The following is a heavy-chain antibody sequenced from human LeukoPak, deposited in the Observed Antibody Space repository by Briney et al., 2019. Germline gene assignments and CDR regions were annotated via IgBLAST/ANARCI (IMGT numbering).Heavy chain of an antibody. D-gene: IGHD2-15*01. CDR2: IYPGDSDT. Sequence: NHGESLKISCKGSGYSFISYWIGWVRQMPGKGLEWMGIIYPGDSDTRCSPSFQGQVTISADKSISTAYLQWSSLKASDTAMYYCARGNGDIVVVVAATDAFDIWGQGTMVTVSS. CDR1: GYSFISYW. J-gene: IGHJ3*02. CDR3: ARGNGDIVVVVAATDAFDI. V-gene: IGHV5-51*01.